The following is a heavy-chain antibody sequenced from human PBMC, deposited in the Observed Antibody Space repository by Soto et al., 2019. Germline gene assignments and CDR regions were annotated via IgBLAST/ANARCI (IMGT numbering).Heavy chain of an antibody. CDR3: ARTYDGSGPNSGGYGFDI. J-gene: IGHJ3*02. V-gene: IGHV4-59*01. CDR2: IYYSGIT. CDR1: GGSITSYY. Sequence: QVQLQESGPGLVKPSETLSLTCSVSGGSITSYYWSWIRQPPGKGLEWIAYIYYSGITSYNPSLKSRVSISLDTSKNQFSLKLSSVTAADTAVYYCARTYDGSGPNSGGYGFDIWGQGTMVTVSS. D-gene: IGHD3-22*01.